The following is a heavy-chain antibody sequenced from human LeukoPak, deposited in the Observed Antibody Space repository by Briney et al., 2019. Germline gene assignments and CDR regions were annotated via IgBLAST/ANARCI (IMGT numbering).Heavy chain of an antibody. Sequence: PSETLSLTCTVSGGSISSYYWSWIRQPAGKGLEWIGRIYTSGSTNYNPSLKSRVTISVDRSKNQLSLKLGSVTAADTAVYFCARGIAAASTNYYYGMDVWGQGTTVTVSS. V-gene: IGHV4-4*07. CDR3: ARGIAAASTNYYYGMDV. D-gene: IGHD6-13*01. CDR2: IYTSGST. J-gene: IGHJ6*02. CDR1: GGSISSYY.